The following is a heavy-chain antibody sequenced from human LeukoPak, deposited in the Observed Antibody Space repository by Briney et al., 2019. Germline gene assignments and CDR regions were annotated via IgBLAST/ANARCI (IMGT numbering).Heavy chain of an antibody. CDR2: IYHSGST. Sequence: PSETLSLTCAVYGGSFSGYYWSWIRQPPGKGLVWIGSIYHSGSTYYNPSLKSRVTISVDTSKNQFSLELSSVTAADTAVYYCARVTVGATTIEDFDYWGQGTLVTVSS. V-gene: IGHV4-34*01. J-gene: IGHJ4*02. CDR1: GGSFSGYY. CDR3: ARVTVGATTIEDFDY. D-gene: IGHD1-26*01.